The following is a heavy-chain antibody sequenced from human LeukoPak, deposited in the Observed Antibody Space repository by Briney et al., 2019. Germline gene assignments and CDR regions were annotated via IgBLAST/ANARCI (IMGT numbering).Heavy chain of an antibody. CDR3: ARSPRGFLEWLFLDY. CDR1: GFTVSSNY. CDR2: IYSGGST. Sequence: GGSLRLSCAASGFTVSSNYMSWVRQAPGKGLEWVSVIYSGGSTYYADSVKGRFTISRDNSKNTLYLQMNSPRAEDTAVYYCARSPRGFLEWLFLDYWGQGTLVTVSS. D-gene: IGHD3-3*01. J-gene: IGHJ4*02. V-gene: IGHV3-53*01.